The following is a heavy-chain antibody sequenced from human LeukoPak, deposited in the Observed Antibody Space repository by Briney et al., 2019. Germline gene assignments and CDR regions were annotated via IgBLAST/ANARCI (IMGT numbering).Heavy chain of an antibody. CDR2: IIPIFGTA. CDR1: GGTVSSYA. CDR3: VWGSYNYYYYGMDV. V-gene: IGHV1-69*01. Sequence: SVKVSCKASGGTVSSYAISWVRQAPGQGLEWMGGIIPIFGTANYAQKFQGRVTITADESTSTAYMELSRLRSEDTAVYYCVWGSYNYYYYGMDVWGKGTTVTVSS. J-gene: IGHJ6*04. D-gene: IGHD3-16*01.